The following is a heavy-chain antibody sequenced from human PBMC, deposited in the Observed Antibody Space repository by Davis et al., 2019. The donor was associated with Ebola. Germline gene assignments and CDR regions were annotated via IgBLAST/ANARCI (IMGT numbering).Heavy chain of an antibody. J-gene: IGHJ4*02. D-gene: IGHD1-1*01. CDR3: AKRGEGNNWQHLDY. V-gene: IGHV3-30*18. CDR2: ISGDGGNK. CDR1: GFTLRSYG. Sequence: PAESLTPSCPPSGFTLRSYGMHWVRQAPGKGLEWVALISGDGGNKYYADSVKGRFTISRDNSKSTVYLQMDSLRADDTALFYCAKRGEGNNWQHLDYWGQGTLVTVSS.